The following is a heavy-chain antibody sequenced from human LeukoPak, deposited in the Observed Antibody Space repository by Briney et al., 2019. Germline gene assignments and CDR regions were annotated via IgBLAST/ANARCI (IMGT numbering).Heavy chain of an antibody. J-gene: IGHJ4*02. V-gene: IGHV4-39*07. Sequence: PSETPSLTCTVSGGSISSSGFYWGWIRQPPGKGLEWIGSIYYSGSTYYNPSLKSRVTISVDTSKNQFSLKLSSVAAADTAVYYCARGGDLAAAGNWGQGTLVTVSS. CDR3: ARGGDLAAAGN. CDR1: GGSISSSGFY. D-gene: IGHD6-13*01. CDR2: IYYSGST.